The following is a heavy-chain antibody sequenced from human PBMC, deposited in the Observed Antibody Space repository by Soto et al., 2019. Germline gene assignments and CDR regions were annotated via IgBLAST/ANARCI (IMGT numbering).Heavy chain of an antibody. D-gene: IGHD3-3*01. CDR2: INHSGST. J-gene: IGHJ5*02. CDR3: ARRYYDFWSGYYKGWFDP. Sequence: QVQLQQWGAGLLKPSETLSLTCAVYGGSFSGYYWSWIRQPPGKGLEWIGEINHSGSTNYNPSLKSRVTISVDTSKNQFSLKLSSVTAADTAVYYCARRYYDFWSGYYKGWFDPWGQGTLVTVSS. CDR1: GGSFSGYY. V-gene: IGHV4-34*01.